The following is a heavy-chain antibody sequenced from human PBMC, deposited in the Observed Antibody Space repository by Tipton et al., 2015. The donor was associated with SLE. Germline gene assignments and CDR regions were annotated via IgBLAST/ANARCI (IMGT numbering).Heavy chain of an antibody. J-gene: IGHJ6*02. CDR1: GGSISSYY. CDR3: ARAPHDSIHYGMDV. D-gene: IGHD1-1*01. CDR2: IYYSGST. V-gene: IGHV4-59*12. Sequence: TLSLTCTVSGGSISSYYWSWIRQPPGKGLEWIGYIYYSGSTNYNPSLKSRVTMSVDTSKNQFSLKLSSVTAADTAVYYCARAPHDSIHYGMDVWGQGTTVTVSS.